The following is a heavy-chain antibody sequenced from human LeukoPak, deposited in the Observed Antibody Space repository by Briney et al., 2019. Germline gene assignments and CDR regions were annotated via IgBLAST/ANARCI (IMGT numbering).Heavy chain of an antibody. CDR2: IYTSGST. CDR1: GGSISSYY. Sequence: SETLSLTCTVSGGSISSYYWSWIRQPAGKGLEWIGRIYTSGSTNYNPSLKSRVTISVDTSKNQFSQKLSSVTAADTAVYYCARGGPPYYYGSGSRTDAFDIWGQGTMVTVSS. V-gene: IGHV4-4*07. D-gene: IGHD3-10*01. CDR3: ARGGPPYYYGSGSRTDAFDI. J-gene: IGHJ3*02.